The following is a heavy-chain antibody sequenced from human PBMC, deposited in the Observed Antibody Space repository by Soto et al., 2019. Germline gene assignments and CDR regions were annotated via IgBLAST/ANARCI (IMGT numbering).Heavy chain of an antibody. CDR2: ISGSGANT. D-gene: IGHD3-9*01. J-gene: IGHJ4*02. CDR1: GFIFSNYV. V-gene: IGHV3-23*01. Sequence: EVQLLESGGGLVQPGGSLRLSCAASGFIFSNYVMSWVRQAPGKAVEWVSSISGSGANTYYTDPVKGRFTLSRDNSKNTLFLQMNSLRAEDTAVYYCATTPLQLLTYDYWGQGTLVTVSS. CDR3: ATTPLQLLTYDY.